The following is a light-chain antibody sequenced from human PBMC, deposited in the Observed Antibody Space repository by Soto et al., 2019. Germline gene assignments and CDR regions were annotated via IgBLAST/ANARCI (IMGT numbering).Light chain of an antibody. J-gene: IGLJ2*01. V-gene: IGLV2-14*01. CDR3: TSYTSSSTLV. Sequence: QSALTQPASVSGSPGQSITISCTGTSSDVGGYNYVSWYQQHPGKAPKLMISDVSHRPSGVSNRFSGSKSGNTASLTISGLQAEDDADYYCTSYTSSSTLVFGGGTKVTVL. CDR2: DVS. CDR1: SSDVGGYNY.